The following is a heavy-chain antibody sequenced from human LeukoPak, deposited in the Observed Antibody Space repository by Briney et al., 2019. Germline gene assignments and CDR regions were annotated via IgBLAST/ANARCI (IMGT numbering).Heavy chain of an antibody. CDR3: ARDRLRIFGLVSGMFDY. CDR1: GFTFSDYY. CDR2: ITSSGSTI. V-gene: IGHV3-11*01. D-gene: IGHD3/OR15-3a*01. Sequence: GGSLRLSRAASGFTFSDYYVSWIRQAPGKGLEWVSYITSSGSTIYYADSVKGRFTISRDNAKNSLYLQMNSRRAEDTAVYYCARDRLRIFGLVSGMFDYWGQGTLVTVSS. J-gene: IGHJ4*02.